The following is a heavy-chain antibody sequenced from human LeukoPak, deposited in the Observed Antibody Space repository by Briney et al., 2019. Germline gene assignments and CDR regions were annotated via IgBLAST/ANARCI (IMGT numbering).Heavy chain of an antibody. J-gene: IGHJ4*02. CDR1: GFTFSSYS. D-gene: IGHD5-12*01. CDR3: ARAGYEGYYFDY. V-gene: IGHV3-21*01. CDR2: ISSSSSYI. Sequence: PGGSLRLSCAASGFTFSSYSMNWGRQAPGKGLEWVSSISSSSSYIYYADSVKGRFTISRDNAKNSLYLQMNSLRAEDTAVYYCARAGYEGYYFDYWGQGTLVTVSS.